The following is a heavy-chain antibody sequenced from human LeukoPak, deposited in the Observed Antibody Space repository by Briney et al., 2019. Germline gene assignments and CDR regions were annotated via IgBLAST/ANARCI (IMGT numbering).Heavy chain of an antibody. Sequence: GGSLRLSCAASGFTFSGYAMTWVRQAPGKGQEWVSAISNNGGRTDYADSVKGRFTISRDNSKSTLYLHMDSLRAEDTAVYYCARDEDTSALSEYWGQGTLVTVSS. CDR2: ISNNGGRT. V-gene: IGHV3-23*01. D-gene: IGHD2/OR15-2a*01. J-gene: IGHJ4*02. CDR1: GFTFSGYA. CDR3: ARDEDTSALSEY.